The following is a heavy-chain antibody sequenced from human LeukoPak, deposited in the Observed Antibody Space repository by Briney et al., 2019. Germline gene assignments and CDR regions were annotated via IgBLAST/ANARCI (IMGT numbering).Heavy chain of an antibody. CDR3: ARDSDLDC. V-gene: IGHV3-21*01. D-gene: IGHD2-21*01. J-gene: IGHJ4*02. Sequence: SVKGRFTISRDNAKNSLYLQMNSLRAEDTAVYYCARDSDLDCWGQGTLVTVSS.